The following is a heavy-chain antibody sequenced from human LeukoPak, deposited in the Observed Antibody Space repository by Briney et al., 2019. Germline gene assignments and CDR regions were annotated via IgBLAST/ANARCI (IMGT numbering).Heavy chain of an antibody. CDR3: ARDQTGYSYGFGYYYYYMDV. CDR2: ITRTSHTI. J-gene: IGHJ6*03. CDR1: GFTFTDHS. D-gene: IGHD5-18*01. V-gene: IGHV3-48*01. Sequence: GGSLRLSCAASGFTFTDHSMIWVRQAPGKGLEWISYITRTSHTIYYADSVEGRFTMSRDNARNSLFLQMNSLRAEDTAVYYCARDQTGYSYGFGYYYYYMDVWGKGTTVTVSS.